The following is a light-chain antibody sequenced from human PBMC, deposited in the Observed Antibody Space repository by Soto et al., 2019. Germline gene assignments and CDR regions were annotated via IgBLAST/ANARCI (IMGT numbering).Light chain of an antibody. CDR1: QSISSY. CDR2: AAS. CDR3: QQRYSTLLT. V-gene: IGKV1-39*01. Sequence: DIQMTQSPSSMSASVGDRVTITCWASQSISSYLEWYQQKPGKAPKLLIYAASSLQSGVPSRFSGSGSGTDFTLTISSLQTEDFATYYCQQRYSTLLTFGQGTRLDIK. J-gene: IGKJ5*01.